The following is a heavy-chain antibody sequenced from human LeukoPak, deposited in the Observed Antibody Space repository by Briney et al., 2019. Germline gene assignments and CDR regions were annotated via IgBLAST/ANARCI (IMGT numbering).Heavy chain of an antibody. D-gene: IGHD3-9*01. J-gene: IGHJ4*02. V-gene: IGHV4-34*01. CDR1: GGSISSYY. Sequence: SETLSLTCTVSGGSISSYYWSWIRQPPGKGLEWIGEINHSGSTNYNPSLKSRVTISVDTSKNQFSLKLSSVTAADTAVYYRARGRYDILTGYYTRAPHFDYWGQGTLVTVSS. CDR3: ARGRYDILTGYYTRAPHFDY. CDR2: INHSGST.